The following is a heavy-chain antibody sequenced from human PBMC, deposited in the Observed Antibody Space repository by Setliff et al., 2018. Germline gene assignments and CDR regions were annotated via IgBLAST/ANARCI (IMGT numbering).Heavy chain of an antibody. D-gene: IGHD6-19*01. J-gene: IGHJ4*02. CDR1: GFTFSSYG. CDR3: ARSAVAVPGQFYFDN. CDR2: IWYDGSNK. Sequence: GGSLRLSCAASGFTFSSYGMHWVRQAPGKGLEWVAVIWYDGSNKYYADSVKGRFTISRDNSKNTLYLQMNSLRAEDTAVYYCARSAVAVPGQFYFDNWGQGTQVTVSS. V-gene: IGHV3-33*01.